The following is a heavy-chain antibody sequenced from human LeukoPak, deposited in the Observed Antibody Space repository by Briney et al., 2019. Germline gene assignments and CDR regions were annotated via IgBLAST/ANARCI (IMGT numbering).Heavy chain of an antibody. J-gene: IGHJ4*02. V-gene: IGHV3-21*04. CDR1: GFTFSSYS. Sequence: GGSLRLSCAASGFTFSSYSMNWVRQAPGKGLEWVSSISSSSSYIYYADSVKGRFTISRDNSKNTLYLQMNSLRAEDTAVYYCAKGGYSYGYYFDYWGQGTLVTVSS. CDR2: ISSSSSYI. CDR3: AKGGYSYGYYFDY. D-gene: IGHD5-18*01.